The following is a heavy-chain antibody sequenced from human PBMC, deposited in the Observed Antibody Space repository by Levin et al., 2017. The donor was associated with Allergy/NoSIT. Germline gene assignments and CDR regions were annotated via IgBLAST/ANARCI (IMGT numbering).Heavy chain of an antibody. V-gene: IGHV3-48*01. CDR1: GFTFSSYS. CDR2: ISSSSSTI. D-gene: IGHD1-7*01. Sequence: GESLKISCAASGFTFSSYSMNWVRQAPGKGLEWVSYISSSSSTIYYADSVKGRFTISRDNAKNSLYLQMNSLRAEDTAVYYCARDLGAGTTAYWGQGTLVTVSS. CDR3: ARDLGAGTTAY. J-gene: IGHJ4*02.